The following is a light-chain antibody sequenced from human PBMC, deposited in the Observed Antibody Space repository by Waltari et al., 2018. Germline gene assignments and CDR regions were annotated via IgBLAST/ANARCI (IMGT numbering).Light chain of an antibody. Sequence: SYELTQPPSVSVSPGQTASITCSGDKLGEKYACWYQQKPGQSPVLVIYQDNKRPSGIPEGFFGSNSGNTVTLTISGTQALDEADYYCQAWDSNTAGGVFGGGTKLTVL. CDR1: KLGEKY. CDR2: QDN. CDR3: QAWDSNTAGGV. J-gene: IGLJ2*01. V-gene: IGLV3-1*01.